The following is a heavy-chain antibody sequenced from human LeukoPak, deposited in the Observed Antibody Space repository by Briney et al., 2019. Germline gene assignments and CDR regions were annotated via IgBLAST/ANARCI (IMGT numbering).Heavy chain of an antibody. CDR3: AKVRGATATLFDD. J-gene: IGHJ4*02. V-gene: IGHV3-30*18. Sequence: QTGGSLRLSCAASGFSFSTYGMHWVRQAPGKGLEWVAVISYDGSNKHYADSVKGRFTISRDNSKNTLYLQMNSLRAEDTAVYYCAKVRGATATLFDDWGQGTLATVSS. CDR2: ISYDGSNK. D-gene: IGHD2-15*01. CDR1: GFSFSTYG.